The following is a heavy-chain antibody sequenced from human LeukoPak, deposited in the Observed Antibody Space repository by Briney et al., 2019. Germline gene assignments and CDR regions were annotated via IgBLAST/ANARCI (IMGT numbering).Heavy chain of an antibody. Sequence: PGGSLRLSCAASGFTFSSYWMSWVRQTPGKGLEWVANIQQDGSEKNYVDSVKGRFTISRDTAKNSLYLQMNSLRVEDTAVYYCARGGSYGSFDYWGQGTLVTVSS. CDR3: ARGGSYGSFDY. CDR2: IQQDGSEK. D-gene: IGHD1-26*01. CDR1: GFTFSSYW. J-gene: IGHJ4*02. V-gene: IGHV3-7*01.